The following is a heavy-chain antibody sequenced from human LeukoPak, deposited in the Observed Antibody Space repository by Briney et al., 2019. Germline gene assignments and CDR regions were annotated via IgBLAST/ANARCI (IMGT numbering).Heavy chain of an antibody. D-gene: IGHD3-10*01. CDR3: ARAERSGVKLDY. J-gene: IGHJ4*02. Sequence: SETLSLTCTVSAYSISSGYYWGWIRQPPGKGLEWIGSIYHSGNTYYNPSLKSRVTMSVDTSKNQFSLKLSSVTAADTAVYYCARAERSGVKLDYWGQGTLVTVSS. CDR1: AYSISSGYY. V-gene: IGHV4-38-2*02. CDR2: IYHSGNT.